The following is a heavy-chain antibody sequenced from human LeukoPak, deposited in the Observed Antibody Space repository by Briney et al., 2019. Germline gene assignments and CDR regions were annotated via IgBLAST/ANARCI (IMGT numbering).Heavy chain of an antibody. Sequence: GGSLRLSCAASGIIFSDYYMSWIRQAPGRGLEWVSHISNTGSTRYYADSVKGRFTISRDNAKNSLYLQMNSLRAEDTALYYCAKGNGMSPKDFDYWGQGTLVTVSS. CDR3: AKGNGMSPKDFDY. CDR2: ISNTGSTR. D-gene: IGHD2-8*01. J-gene: IGHJ4*02. CDR1: GIIFSDYY. V-gene: IGHV3-11*04.